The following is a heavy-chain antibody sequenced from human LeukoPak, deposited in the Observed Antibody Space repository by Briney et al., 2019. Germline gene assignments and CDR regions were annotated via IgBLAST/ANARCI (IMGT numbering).Heavy chain of an antibody. V-gene: IGHV3-23*01. D-gene: IGHD5-12*01. J-gene: IGHJ4*02. CDR2: ISGSGGST. Sequence: HAGGTLRLSCAASGFTFSSYGMSWVRQAPGKGLEWVSAISGSGGSTYYADSVKGRFTISRDNSKNTLYLQMNSLRAEDTAVYYCAKGERSDIVATIPFDYWGQGTLVTVSS. CDR1: GFTFSSYG. CDR3: AKGERSDIVATIPFDY.